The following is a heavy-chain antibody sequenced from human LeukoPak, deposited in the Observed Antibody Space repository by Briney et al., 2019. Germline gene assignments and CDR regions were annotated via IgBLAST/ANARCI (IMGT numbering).Heavy chain of an antibody. Sequence: SETLSLTCTVSGGSISSYYWSWIRQPPGKGLEWIGYIYYSGSTNYNPSLKSRVTISVDTSKNQFSLKLSSVTAADTAVYYCAKYAQGTTMDYWGQGTLVTVSS. CDR2: IYYSGST. CDR3: AKYAQGTTMDY. CDR1: GGSISSYY. J-gene: IGHJ4*02. D-gene: IGHD1/OR15-1a*01. V-gene: IGHV4-59*01.